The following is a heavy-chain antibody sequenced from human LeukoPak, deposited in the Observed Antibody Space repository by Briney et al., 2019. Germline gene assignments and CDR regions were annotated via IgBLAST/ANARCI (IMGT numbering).Heavy chain of an antibody. D-gene: IGHD3-10*01. V-gene: IGHV3-11*06. J-gene: IGHJ4*02. Sequence: PGGSLRLSCAASGFTFSDYSMTWIRQAPGKGLEWVSYITSGSSDAFYADFVRDRFSISRGNAKNSLYLQMNSLRLEDTAVYYCARGSAYGSAPYYYWGPGTLVTVSS. CDR1: GFTFSDYS. CDR2: ITSGSSDA. CDR3: ARGSAYGSAPYYY.